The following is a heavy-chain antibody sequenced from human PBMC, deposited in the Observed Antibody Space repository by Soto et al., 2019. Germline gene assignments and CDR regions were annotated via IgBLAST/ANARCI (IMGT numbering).Heavy chain of an antibody. V-gene: IGHV4-34*01. J-gene: IGHJ5*02. CDR2: INHSGST. CDR1: GGSFSGYY. CDR3: ARTYYYGSGSPS. Sequence: SETLSLTCAVYGGSFSGYYWSWIRQPPGRGLEWIGEINHSGSTNYNPSLKSRVTISVDTSKNQFSLKLSSVTAADTAVYYCARTYYYGSGSPSWGQGTLVTVSS. D-gene: IGHD3-10*01.